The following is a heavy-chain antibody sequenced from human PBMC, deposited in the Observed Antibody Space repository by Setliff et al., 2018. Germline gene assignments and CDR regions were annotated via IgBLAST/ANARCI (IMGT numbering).Heavy chain of an antibody. V-gene: IGHV1-46*01. CDR1: GYTFTSYY. CDR2: INPSGGST. J-gene: IGHJ4*02. Sequence: GASVQVSCKASGYTFTSYYMHWVRQAPGQGLEWMGIINPSGGSTSYAQKFQGRVTMTRDTSTSTVYMELSSLRSEDTAVYYCARGGYYYDSSGPSPDHFDYWGQGTLVTVSS. D-gene: IGHD3-22*01. CDR3: ARGGYYYDSSGPSPDHFDY.